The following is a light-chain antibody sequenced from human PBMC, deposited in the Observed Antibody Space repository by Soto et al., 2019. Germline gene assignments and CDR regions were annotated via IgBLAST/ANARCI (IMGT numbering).Light chain of an antibody. V-gene: IGKV3-20*01. CDR3: QQYSSSPLT. J-gene: IGKJ4*01. CDR1: QSVSLTA. CDR2: GAS. Sequence: TLSCTASQSVSLTALAWYQHKPGQAPRLLIYGASFRATGIPHRFSGSGAGTDFTLTISRLESEDSAVYYCQQYSSSPLTFGGGTKVDIK.